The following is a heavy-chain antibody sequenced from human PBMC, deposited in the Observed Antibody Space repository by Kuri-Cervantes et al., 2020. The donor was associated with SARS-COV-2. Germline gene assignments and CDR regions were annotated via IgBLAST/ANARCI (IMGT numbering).Heavy chain of an antibody. Sequence: GESLKISCVGSGFTFNTYNMNWVRQAPGKGLEWVSSISTRSTYIDYADSVKGRFTISRDNAKNSLYLQMNSLKTDDTAVYYCVGEGHYDHSAFDYWGQGTLVTVSS. CDR1: GFTFNTYN. CDR3: VGEGHYDHSAFDY. V-gene: IGHV3-21*04. J-gene: IGHJ4*02. D-gene: IGHD3-22*01. CDR2: ISTRSTYI.